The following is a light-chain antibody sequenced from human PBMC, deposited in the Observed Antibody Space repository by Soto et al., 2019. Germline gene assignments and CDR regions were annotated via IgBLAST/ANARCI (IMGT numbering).Light chain of an antibody. Sequence: QSALTQPASVSGSPGQSITISCTGTSSDVGGYNYVSWYQQHPGKAPKLIIYDVSNRPSGVSNRFSGSKSGNTASLTISGLQAEDEADYYCSSYTSSSTYVVFGGGTKVTV. J-gene: IGLJ2*01. CDR1: SSDVGGYNY. CDR3: SSYTSSSTYVV. V-gene: IGLV2-14*01. CDR2: DVS.